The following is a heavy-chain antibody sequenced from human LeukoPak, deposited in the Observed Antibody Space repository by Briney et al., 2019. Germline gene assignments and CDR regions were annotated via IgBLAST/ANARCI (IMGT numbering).Heavy chain of an antibody. D-gene: IGHD2-2*01. CDR1: GDSVSSNSVT. V-gene: IGHV6-1*01. Sequence: SQTLSLTCAISGDSVSSNSVTWNWIRQSPSRVLEWLGRTYYRSTWYNDYAVSVRGRITVNPDTSKNQYSLHLNSVTPEDTAVYYCARRLTQYDCFDPWGQGILVTVSS. CDR2: TYYRSTWYN. J-gene: IGHJ5*02. CDR3: ARRLTQYDCFDP.